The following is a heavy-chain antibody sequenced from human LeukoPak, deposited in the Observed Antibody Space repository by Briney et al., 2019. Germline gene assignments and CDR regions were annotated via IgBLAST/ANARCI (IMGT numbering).Heavy chain of an antibody. CDR1: GFTFDGYA. CDR3: ARDHYYYGSGSLIFHY. V-gene: IGHV3-20*04. D-gene: IGHD3-10*01. CDR2: INWNGGIT. Sequence: GGSLRLSCAASGFTFDGYAMSWVRHAPGKGLEWVSGINWNGGITGYADSVKGRFTISRDNAKNSLYLQMNSLRAEDTALYYCARDHYYYGSGSLIFHYWGQGAPVTVSS. J-gene: IGHJ4*02.